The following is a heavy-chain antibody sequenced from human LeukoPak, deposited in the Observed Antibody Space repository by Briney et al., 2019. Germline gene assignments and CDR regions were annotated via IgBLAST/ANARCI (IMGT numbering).Heavy chain of an antibody. CDR1: GFTFSSYS. D-gene: IGHD4-17*01. CDR2: ISSSSSYI. V-gene: IGHV3-21*01. CDR3: ARAPPSYYGDYSNAFDI. Sequence: PGGSLRLSCAASGFTFSSYSMNWVRQAPGKGLEWVSSISSSSSYIYYADSVKGRFTISRDNAKNSLYLQMNSLRAEDTAVYYRARAPPSYYGDYSNAFDIWGQGTMVTVSS. J-gene: IGHJ3*02.